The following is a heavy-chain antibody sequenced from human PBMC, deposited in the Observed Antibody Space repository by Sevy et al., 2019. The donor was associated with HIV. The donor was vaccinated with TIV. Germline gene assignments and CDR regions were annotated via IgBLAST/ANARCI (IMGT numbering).Heavy chain of an antibody. J-gene: IGHJ6*02. CDR2: LSSSSTTI. D-gene: IGHD3-3*01. CDR3: ATGFMGADYYYGMDV. V-gene: IGHV3-48*02. CDR1: RLTFSSSS. Sequence: GGSLRLSCAASRLTFSSSSVNWVRRAPEKGLEWVSSLSSSSTTIDYADSVKGRFTISRDNAKNSLYLQMNSLRDEDTAVYYCATGFMGADYYYGMDVWGQGTTVTVSS.